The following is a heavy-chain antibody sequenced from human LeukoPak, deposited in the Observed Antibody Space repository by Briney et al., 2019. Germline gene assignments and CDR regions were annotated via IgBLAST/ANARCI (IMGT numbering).Heavy chain of an antibody. V-gene: IGHV5-51*01. CDR2: IYPGDSDT. J-gene: IGHJ4*02. CDR3: ARLLLLTGYYNRRADPGSAADY. CDR1: GYSFTSYW. D-gene: IGHD3-9*01. Sequence: GESLKISCKGSGYSFTSYWIGWVRQMPGKGLEWMGIIYPGDSDTRYSPSFQGQVTISADKSISTAYLQWSSLKASDTAMYYCARLLLLTGYYNRRADPGSAADYWGQGTLVTVSS.